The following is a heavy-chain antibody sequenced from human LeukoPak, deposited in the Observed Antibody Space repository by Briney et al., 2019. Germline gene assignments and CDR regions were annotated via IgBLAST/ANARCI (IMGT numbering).Heavy chain of an antibody. CDR1: GFTFSNAW. CDR2: VNTDETRT. Sequence: GGSLRLSCAASGFTFSNAWMHWVRQAPGEGLVWVSRVNTDETRTSYADSVRGRFTISRDNAKNSQHLQMNSLRVEDTAVYYCARDFFTMVRGVAIRGMDVWGQGTTVTVS. D-gene: IGHD3-10*01. V-gene: IGHV3-74*01. J-gene: IGHJ6*02. CDR3: ARDFFTMVRGVAIRGMDV.